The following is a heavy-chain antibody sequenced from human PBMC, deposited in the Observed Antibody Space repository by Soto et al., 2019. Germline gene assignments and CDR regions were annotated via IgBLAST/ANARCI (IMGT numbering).Heavy chain of an antibody. CDR3: ARGIATGQLDH. Sequence: GASVKVSCKASGYTFTRYTMNWVRQAPGQRLEWMGWINPDNGNTKSSQKFQDRVIITRDTSASTAYMDLSSLRSEDTAVYYCARGIATGQLDHWGQGTLVTVSS. CDR2: INPDNGNT. D-gene: IGHD2-15*01. CDR1: GYTFTRYT. J-gene: IGHJ5*02. V-gene: IGHV1-3*01.